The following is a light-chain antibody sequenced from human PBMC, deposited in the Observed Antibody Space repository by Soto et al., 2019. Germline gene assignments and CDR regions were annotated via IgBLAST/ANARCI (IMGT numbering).Light chain of an antibody. J-gene: IGKJ5*01. V-gene: IGKV3-11*01. CDR2: DGS. Sequence: EIVLTQSPATLSLSPGERATLSCRASQSVSSYLAWYQQKPGQAPRLLMYDGSNRATGIPARFSGSESGTDFTLTISSLEPEDFAVYYCQQRSDWPITFGQGTRLEIK. CDR3: QQRSDWPIT. CDR1: QSVSSY.